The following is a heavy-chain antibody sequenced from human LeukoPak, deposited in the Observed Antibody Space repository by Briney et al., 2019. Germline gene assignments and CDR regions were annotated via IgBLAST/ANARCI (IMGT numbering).Heavy chain of an antibody. J-gene: IGHJ6*04. CDR2: ISYDGSNK. D-gene: IGHD5-12*01. CDR1: GFTFSSYG. CDR3: AKGLMYSGYDYTLYYYYYGMDV. V-gene: IGHV3-30*18. Sequence: PGGSLGLSCAASGFTFSSYGMHWVRQAPGKGLEWVAVISYDGSNKYYADSVKGRFTISRDNSKNTLYLQMNSLRAKDTAVYYCAKGLMYSGYDYTLYYYYYGMDVWGKGTTVTVSS.